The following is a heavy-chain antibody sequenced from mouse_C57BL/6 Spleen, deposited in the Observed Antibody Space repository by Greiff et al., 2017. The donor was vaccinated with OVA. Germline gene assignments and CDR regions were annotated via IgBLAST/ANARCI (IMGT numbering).Heavy chain of an antibody. Sequence: VQLQQPGAELVMPGASVKLSCKASGYTFTSYWMHWVKQRPGQGLEWIGEIDPSDSYTNYNQKFKGKSTWTVDKSSSTAYMKLSSLTSEDSAVYYSARLRGGIAWFAYWGQGTLVTVSA. D-gene: IGHD1-1*02. CDR3: ARLRGGIAWFAY. J-gene: IGHJ3*01. CDR1: GYTFTSYW. CDR2: IDPSDSYT. V-gene: IGHV1-69*01.